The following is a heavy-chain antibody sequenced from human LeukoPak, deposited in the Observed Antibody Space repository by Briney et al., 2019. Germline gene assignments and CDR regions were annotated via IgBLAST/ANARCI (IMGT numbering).Heavy chain of an antibody. Sequence: GGSLRLSCTASGFAFSVYAMSWLRQPPGKGLEWVGRIKSKTDGGTTDYAAPVKGRFTISRDDSKNTLYLQMNSLKTEDTAVYYCTTDEDDYWGQGTLVTVSS. J-gene: IGHJ4*02. V-gene: IGHV3-15*01. CDR1: GFAFSVYA. CDR2: IKSKTDGGTT. CDR3: TTDEDDY.